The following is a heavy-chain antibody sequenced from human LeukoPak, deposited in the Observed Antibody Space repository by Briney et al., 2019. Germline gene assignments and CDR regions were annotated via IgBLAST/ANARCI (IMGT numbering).Heavy chain of an antibody. V-gene: IGHV7-4-1*02. CDR2: INTNTGNP. CDR3: ARGYSSSWTPNVGYFQH. J-gene: IGHJ1*01. D-gene: IGHD6-13*01. CDR1: GYTFTSYA. Sequence: ASVNVSCKASGYTFTSYAMNWVRHAPGQGLEWMGWINTNTGNPTYAQGFTGRFVFSLDTSVSKAYLQISSLKAEGTALYYCARGYSSSWTPNVGYFQHWGQGTMVTVSS.